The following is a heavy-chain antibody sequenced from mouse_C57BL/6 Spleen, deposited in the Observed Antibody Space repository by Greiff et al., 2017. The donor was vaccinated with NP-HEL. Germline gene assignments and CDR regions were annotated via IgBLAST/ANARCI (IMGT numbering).Heavy chain of an antibody. D-gene: IGHD1-1*01. V-gene: IGHV1-81*01. CDR3: ARWNYYGSSYGYFDV. CDR2: IYPRSGNT. Sequence: VQLQQSGAELARPGASVKLSCKASGYTFTSYGISWVKQRTGQGLEWIGEIYPRSGNTYYNEKFKGKATLTAAKSSSPAYMPLLSLTSEDSAVYFCARWNYYGSSYGYFDVWGTGTTVTVSS. J-gene: IGHJ1*03. CDR1: GYTFTSYG.